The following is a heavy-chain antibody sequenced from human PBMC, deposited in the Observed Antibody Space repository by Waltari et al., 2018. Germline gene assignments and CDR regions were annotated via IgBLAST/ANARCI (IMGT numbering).Heavy chain of an antibody. CDR2: IKQDGSEK. J-gene: IGHJ6*03. CDR3: ARDHDYYYMDV. CDR1: GFTFSSYW. V-gene: IGHV3-7*01. Sequence: EVHLVESGGGWVQPGGSLRLSCAASGFTFSSYWMSWVRQAPGKGLEWVANIKQDGSEKYYVDSVKGRFTISRDNAKNSLYLQMNSLRAENTAVYYCARDHDYYYMDVWGKGTTVTVSS.